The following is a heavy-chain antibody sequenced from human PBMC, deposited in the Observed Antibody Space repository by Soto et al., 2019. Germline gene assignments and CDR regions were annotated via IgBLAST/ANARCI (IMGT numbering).Heavy chain of an antibody. J-gene: IGHJ4*02. CDR2: IYYSGST. Sequence: NPSETLSLTCTVSGGSISSYCWSWIRQPPGKGLEWIGYIYYSGSTNYNPSLKSRVTISVDTSKNQFSLKLSSVTAADTAVYYCARVYEDPPGLRYFGCSGGSCYHFDYWGQGTLVTVSS. CDR1: GGSISSYC. D-gene: IGHD2-15*01. CDR3: ARVYEDPPGLRYFGCSGGSCYHFDY. V-gene: IGHV4-59*01.